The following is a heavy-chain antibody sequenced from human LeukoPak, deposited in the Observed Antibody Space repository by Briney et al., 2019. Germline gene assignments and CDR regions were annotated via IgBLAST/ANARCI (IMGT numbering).Heavy chain of an antibody. Sequence: GSLRLSCAASGFTFSSYGMHWVRQAPGQGLEWVAVIWYDGSNKYYADSVKGRFTISRDNSKNTLYLQMNSLRAEDTAVYYCARFFGVVTYYYYGMDVWGQGTTVTVSS. CDR2: IWYDGSNK. CDR3: ARFFGVVTYYYYGMDV. J-gene: IGHJ6*02. CDR1: GFTFSSYG. V-gene: IGHV3-33*01. D-gene: IGHD3-3*01.